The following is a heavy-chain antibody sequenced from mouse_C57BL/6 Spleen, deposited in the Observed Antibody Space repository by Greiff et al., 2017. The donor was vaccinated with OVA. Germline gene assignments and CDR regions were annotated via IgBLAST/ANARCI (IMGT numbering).Heavy chain of an antibody. Sequence: EVKLMESGPGLVKPSQSLSLTCSVTGYSITSGYYWNWIRQFPGNKLEWMGYISYDGSNNYNPSLKNRISITRDTSKNQFFLKLNSVTTEDTATYYCARHSNPAWFAYWGQGTLVTVSA. V-gene: IGHV3-6*01. CDR1: GYSITSGYY. CDR2: ISYDGSN. D-gene: IGHD2-5*01. CDR3: ARHSNPAWFAY. J-gene: IGHJ3*01.